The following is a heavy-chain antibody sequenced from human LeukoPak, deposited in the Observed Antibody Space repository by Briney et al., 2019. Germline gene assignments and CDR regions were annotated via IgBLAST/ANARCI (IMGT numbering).Heavy chain of an antibody. V-gene: IGHV4-34*01. D-gene: IGHD1-26*01. Sequence: SETLSLTCAVYGGSFSGYYWSWIRQPPGKGLEWIGEINHSGSTNYNPSLKSRVTISVDTSKNQFSLKLSSVTAADTAVYYCASRFGSYYGPWGQGTLVTVSS. CDR3: ASRFGSYYGP. CDR1: GGSFSGYY. J-gene: IGHJ5*02. CDR2: INHSGST.